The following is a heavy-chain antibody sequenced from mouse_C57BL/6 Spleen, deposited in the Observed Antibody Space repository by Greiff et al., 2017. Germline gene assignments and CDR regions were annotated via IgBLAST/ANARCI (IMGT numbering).Heavy chain of an antibody. J-gene: IGHJ1*01. Sequence: DVKLVESGGGLVKPGGSLKLSCAASGFTFSSYAMSWVRQTPDKRLEWVATISDGGSYTYYPDNVKGRFTISSDNAKNNLYLQMSHLESEATAMYYCARNYYGGDWYFNGGSAGTTLTVSS. CDR1: GFTFSSYA. D-gene: IGHD1-1*01. V-gene: IGHV5-4*03. CDR3: ARNYYGGDWYFNG. CDR2: ISDGGSYT.